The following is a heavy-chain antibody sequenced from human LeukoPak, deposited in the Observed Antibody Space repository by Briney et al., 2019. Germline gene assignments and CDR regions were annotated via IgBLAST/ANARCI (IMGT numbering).Heavy chain of an antibody. CDR1: GYTFTSYD. Sequence: GASVKVSCKASGYTFTSYDINWVRQAPGQGLEWMGWINPNSGGTNYAQKFQGRVTMTRDTSISTAYMELSRLRSDDTAVYYCARDWNYYDSSGRYQIWGQGTMVTVSS. J-gene: IGHJ3*02. CDR2: INPNSGGT. D-gene: IGHD3-22*01. CDR3: ARDWNYYDSSGRYQI. V-gene: IGHV1-2*02.